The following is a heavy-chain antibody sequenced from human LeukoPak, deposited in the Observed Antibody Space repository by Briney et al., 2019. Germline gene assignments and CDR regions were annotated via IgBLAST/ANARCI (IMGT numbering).Heavy chain of an antibody. D-gene: IGHD6-13*01. CDR2: IKQDGSEK. CDR3: ARDYAIPAAGHDY. J-gene: IGHJ4*02. Sequence: PGGSLRLSCAASAFTFSSYWVSWVRQAPGKGLEWVANIKQDGSEKYYVYSVRGRFTISRDNAKSSLYLQMNSLRAEDTAVYYCARDYAIPAAGHDYWGQGTLVTVSS. V-gene: IGHV3-7*01. CDR1: AFTFSSYW.